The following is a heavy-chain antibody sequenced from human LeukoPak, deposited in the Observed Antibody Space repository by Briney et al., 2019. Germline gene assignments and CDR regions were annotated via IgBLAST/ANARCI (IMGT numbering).Heavy chain of an antibody. CDR1: GGSISSGSYY. J-gene: IGHJ4*02. Sequence: PSETLSLTCTVSGGSISSGSYYWSWIRQPAGKGLEWIGCIYTSGSTNYNPSLKSRVTISVDTSKNQFSLKLSSVTAADTAVYYCARERGSYPWYFDYWGQGTLVTVSS. CDR2: IYTSGST. CDR3: ARERGSYPWYFDY. V-gene: IGHV4-61*02. D-gene: IGHD1-26*01.